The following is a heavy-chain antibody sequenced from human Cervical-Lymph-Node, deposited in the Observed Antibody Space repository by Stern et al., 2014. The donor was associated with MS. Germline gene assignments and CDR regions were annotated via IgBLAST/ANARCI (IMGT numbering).Heavy chain of an antibody. V-gene: IGHV3-9*01. J-gene: IGHJ4*02. CDR2: ISWNTGNT. D-gene: IGHD6-19*01. CDR3: VKGGQWLPVY. CDR1: GFSINDYT. Sequence: EVQLVESGGGLVQPGRSLRLSCAASGFSINDYTMQWVRKAPGKGLEWVSGISWNTGNTGYAESVKGRFTISRDSAKNSLYLQMNSLRAEDTGMYYCVKGGQWLPVYWGQGTLVTVSS.